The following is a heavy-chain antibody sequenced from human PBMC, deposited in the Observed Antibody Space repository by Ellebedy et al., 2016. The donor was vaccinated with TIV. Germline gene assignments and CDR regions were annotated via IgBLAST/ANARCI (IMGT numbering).Heavy chain of an antibody. J-gene: IGHJ6*02. CDR2: ITTSASKT. CDR3: AKDRTWDMNIWFYGVFSMEV. V-gene: IGHV3-23*01. D-gene: IGHD4-17*01. CDR1: GFIFDNYD. Sequence: GESLKISXAASGFIFDNYDMIWVRQAPGKGLEWVSGITTSASKTYHADSVKGRFTISRDNSKNTVYLQMNSLRAEDTAVYYCAKDRTWDMNIWFYGVFSMEVWGQGTTVTVSS.